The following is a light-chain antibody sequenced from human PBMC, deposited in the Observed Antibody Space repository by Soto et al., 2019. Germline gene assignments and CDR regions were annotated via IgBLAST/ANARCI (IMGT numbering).Light chain of an antibody. Sequence: DIVMTQSPDSLAVSLGERATLNCKSSQSVLYSLNNRNHLAWYQKKPGQPPRLLVYWASTRESGVPDRFSGSGSGTDFSLTISSLQAEDVAVYYCQQYYRTPLSFGGGTRVVIK. V-gene: IGKV4-1*01. CDR1: QSVLYSLNNRNH. J-gene: IGKJ4*01. CDR3: QQYYRTPLS. CDR2: WAS.